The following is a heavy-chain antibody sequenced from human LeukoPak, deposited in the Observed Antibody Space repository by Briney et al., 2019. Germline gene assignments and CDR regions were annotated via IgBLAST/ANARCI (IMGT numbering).Heavy chain of an antibody. CDR3: ARDNFSGSYHFDY. Sequence: SETLSLTCTVSGGSISSGSYYWSWIRQPAGKGLEWIGCIYTSGTTNYNPSLKSRVTISVDTSRNQFSLKLNSVTAADTAVYYCARDNFSGSYHFDYWGQGTLVTVSS. CDR1: GGSISSGSYY. J-gene: IGHJ4*02. CDR2: IYTSGTT. V-gene: IGHV4-61*02. D-gene: IGHD1-26*01.